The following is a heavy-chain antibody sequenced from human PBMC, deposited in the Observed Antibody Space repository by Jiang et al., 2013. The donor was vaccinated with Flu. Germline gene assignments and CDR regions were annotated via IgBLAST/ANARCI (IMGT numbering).Heavy chain of an antibody. CDR2: FSNDEK. Sequence: TQTLTLTCTVSGFSLSDRTMGVGWIRQPPREGPGAACTHFSNDEKSFSTSLRHRLTISKDTSNSQVVLSMTNMDRGDTATYFCARMRYDCGGDCYWTFDYWGQGTLVTVSS. CDR3: ARMRYDCGGDCYWTFDY. J-gene: IGHJ4*02. V-gene: IGHV2-26*01. D-gene: IGHD2-21*02. CDR1: GFSLSDRTMG.